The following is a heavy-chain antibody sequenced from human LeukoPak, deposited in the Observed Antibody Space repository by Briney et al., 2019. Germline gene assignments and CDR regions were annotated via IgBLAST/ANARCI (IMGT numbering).Heavy chain of an antibody. J-gene: IGHJ5*02. CDR3: ARSGGGYCSSTSCLNWFDP. CDR2: IYYSGST. D-gene: IGHD2-2*01. Sequence: SETLSLTCTVSGGSISSYYWSWIRQPPGKGLEWIGYIYYSGSTNYNPSLKSRVTISVDTSKNQFSLKLSSVTAADTAVYYCARSGGGYCSSTSCLNWFDPWGQGTLVTVSS. V-gene: IGHV4-59*08. CDR1: GGSISSYY.